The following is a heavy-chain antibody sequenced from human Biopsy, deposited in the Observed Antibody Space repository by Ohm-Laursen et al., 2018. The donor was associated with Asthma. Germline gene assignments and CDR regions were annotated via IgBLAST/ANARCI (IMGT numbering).Heavy chain of an antibody. V-gene: IGHV4-31*03. CDR3: ARAQDYYDSRGYYRSFDY. D-gene: IGHD3-22*01. Sequence: TLSLTCTVSYGSITSGSYYWTWIRQHPGKGLEWIGFIYYSGSTYYNPSLKSRVSISIDTSKNQFSLKLSSVTAADTAVYYRARAQDYYDSRGYYRSFDYWGQGTLVTVSS. CDR2: IYYSGST. J-gene: IGHJ4*02. CDR1: YGSITSGSYY.